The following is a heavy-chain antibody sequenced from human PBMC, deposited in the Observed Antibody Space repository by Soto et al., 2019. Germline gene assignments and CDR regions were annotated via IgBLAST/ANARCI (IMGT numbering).Heavy chain of an antibody. Sequence: VGSLRLSCEASGFSFSSFAMNWVRQAPGRGLEWVSYISDDGASIYYADSLKGRFTISRDNAKNSLSLQMNNLRAEDTAVYYCARENSVQAWLHHFDHWGLGTLVTVSS. CDR2: ISDDGASI. J-gene: IGHJ4*02. D-gene: IGHD5-18*01. CDR1: GFSFSSFA. V-gene: IGHV3-48*03. CDR3: ARENSVQAWLHHFDH.